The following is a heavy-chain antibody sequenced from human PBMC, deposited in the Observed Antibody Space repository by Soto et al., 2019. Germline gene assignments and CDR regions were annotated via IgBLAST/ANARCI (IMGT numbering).Heavy chain of an antibody. CDR3: ARTYDFWSGYWGY. CDR2: ISYDGSNK. J-gene: IGHJ4*02. Sequence: QVQLVESGGGVVQPGRSLRLSCAASGFTFSSYAMHWVRQAPGKGLEGVAVISYDGSNKYYADSVKGRFTISRDNSQNTLYRQMASLRAEDTAVYYCARTYDFWSGYWGYWGQGTLVTVSS. V-gene: IGHV3-30-3*01. CDR1: GFTFSSYA. D-gene: IGHD3-3*01.